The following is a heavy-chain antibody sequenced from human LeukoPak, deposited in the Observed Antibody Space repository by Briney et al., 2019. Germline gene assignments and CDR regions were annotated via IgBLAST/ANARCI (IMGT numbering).Heavy chain of an antibody. V-gene: IGHV1-18*01. Sequence: ASVKVSCKASSYTYASYGISWVRQAPGQGLEWMAWISAYNGNTYYAEKFQDRVTVTSDTSTTTASMELRSLRSDDTAVYFCASDGRTPIVPRIFDYWGQGTLVTVSS. CDR2: ISAYNGNT. D-gene: IGHD1-26*01. J-gene: IGHJ4*02. CDR3: ASDGRTPIVPRIFDY. CDR1: SYTYASYG.